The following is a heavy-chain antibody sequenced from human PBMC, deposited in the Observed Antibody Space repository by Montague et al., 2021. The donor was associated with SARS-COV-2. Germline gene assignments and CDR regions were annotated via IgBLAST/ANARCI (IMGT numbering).Heavy chain of an antibody. D-gene: IGHD2-2*01. Sequence: CAISGDSVSSNIATWNWIRQSPWRGLEWLGRTYYRSKWYNDYAESVKSRITIDPNTSKHQFSLHLNSVTPEDTAVYYCARIPVGSKYYFDFWGQGTLVTVSS. J-gene: IGHJ4*02. CDR2: TYYRSKWYN. V-gene: IGHV6-1*01. CDR3: ARIPVGSKYYFDF. CDR1: GDSVSSNIAT.